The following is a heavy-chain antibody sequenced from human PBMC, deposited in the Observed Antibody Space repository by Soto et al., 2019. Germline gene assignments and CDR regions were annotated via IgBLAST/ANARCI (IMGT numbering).Heavy chain of an antibody. CDR2: ISGSGTYT. Sequence: PGGSLRLSCAASGFTFNSYAMSWVRQAPGKGLEWVSGISGSGTYTFYAESVKGRFTISRDSSKNLLFLQMNSLRAEDTAVYYCASLSLWGQGTLVTVSS. CDR1: GFTFNSYA. V-gene: IGHV3-23*01. CDR3: ASLSL. J-gene: IGHJ4*02.